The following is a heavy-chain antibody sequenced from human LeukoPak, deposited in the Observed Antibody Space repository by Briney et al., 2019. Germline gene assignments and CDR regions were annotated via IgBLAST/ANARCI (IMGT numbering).Heavy chain of an antibody. CDR3: ARGADVLTQFDY. CDR1: GYSFTNYW. D-gene: IGHD4/OR15-4a*01. Sequence: GESLKISCKGSGYSFTNYWIGWGRQMPGKGLEWMGIIYPGDSDTRYSPSFQGQVTISADKSSTAYLQWSSLKASDTAIYYCARGADVLTQFDYWGQGTLVTVSS. CDR2: IYPGDSDT. J-gene: IGHJ4*02. V-gene: IGHV5-51*01.